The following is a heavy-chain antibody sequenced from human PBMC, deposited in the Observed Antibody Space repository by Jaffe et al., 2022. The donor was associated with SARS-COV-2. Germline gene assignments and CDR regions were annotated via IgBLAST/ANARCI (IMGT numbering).Heavy chain of an antibody. D-gene: IGHD2-2*01. Sequence: QVQLVESGGGVVQPGRSLRLSCAASGFTFSSYAMHWVRQAPGKGLEWVAVISYDGSNKYYADSVKGRFTISRDNSKNTLYLQMNSLRAEDTAVYYCARVQDIVVVPAEGPNYGMDVWGQGTTVTVSS. CDR1: GFTFSSYA. V-gene: IGHV3-30-3*01. CDR3: ARVQDIVVVPAEGPNYGMDV. CDR2: ISYDGSNK. J-gene: IGHJ6*02.